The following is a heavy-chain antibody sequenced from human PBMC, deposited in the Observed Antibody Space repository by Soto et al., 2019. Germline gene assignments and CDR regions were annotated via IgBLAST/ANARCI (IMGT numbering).Heavy chain of an antibody. D-gene: IGHD1-1*01. J-gene: IGHJ4*02. CDR3: ARGRYGDY. V-gene: IGHV1-18*01. CDR1: GYTFTSYG. CDR2: ISAHNGNT. Sequence: QVHLMQSGAEVKKPGASVKVSCKASGYTFTSYGITWVRQAPGQGLEWMGWISAHNGNTDYAQKLQGRVIVTRDTPASPASRELRRLMSDATAVYYCARGRYGDYWGQGALVTVSS.